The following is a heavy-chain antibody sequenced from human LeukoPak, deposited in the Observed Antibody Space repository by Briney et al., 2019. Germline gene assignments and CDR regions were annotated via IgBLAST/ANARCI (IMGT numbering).Heavy chain of an antibody. J-gene: IGHJ4*02. Sequence: PGGSLRLSCAASGFTPSSYWMSWVRQAPGKGLEWVANIKQDGSEKYYVDSVKGRFTISRDNAKNSLYLQMNSLRAEDTAVYYCARGFGRYDYWGQGTLVTVSS. D-gene: IGHD3-16*01. V-gene: IGHV3-7*01. CDR3: ARGFGRYDY. CDR1: GFTPSSYW. CDR2: IKQDGSEK.